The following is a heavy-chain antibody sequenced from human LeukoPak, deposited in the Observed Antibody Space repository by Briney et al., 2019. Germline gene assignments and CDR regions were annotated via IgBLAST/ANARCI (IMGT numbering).Heavy chain of an antibody. CDR3: ARGGTQLTFPV. Sequence: SETLSLTCTVSGGSISSYYWSWIRQPPGKGLEWIGYIYYSGNANYNPSLKSRVTISVDTSKNQFSLRLASVSAADTAVYYCARGGTQLTFPVWGQGTLVTVSS. J-gene: IGHJ4*02. D-gene: IGHD4/OR15-4a*01. CDR2: IYYSGNA. CDR1: GGSISSYY. V-gene: IGHV4-59*01.